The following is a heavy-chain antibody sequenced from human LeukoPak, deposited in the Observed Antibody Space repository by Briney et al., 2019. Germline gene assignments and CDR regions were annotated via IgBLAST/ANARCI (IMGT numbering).Heavy chain of an antibody. D-gene: IGHD2-8*01. CDR1: GFTFSSYA. Sequence: GGSLRLSCAASGFTFSSYAMSWVRQAPGKGLEWVSAISGSGGSTYYADSVKGRFTVSRDNAKNSLYLQMNSLRPEDTAVYYCAREILMGWFDLWGQGTLVTVSS. CDR3: AREILMGWFDL. CDR2: ISGSGGST. J-gene: IGHJ5*02. V-gene: IGHV3-23*01.